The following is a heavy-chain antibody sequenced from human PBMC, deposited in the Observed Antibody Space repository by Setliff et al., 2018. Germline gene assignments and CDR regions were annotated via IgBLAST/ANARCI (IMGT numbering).Heavy chain of an antibody. D-gene: IGHD3-22*01. CDR2: FNPEDDEI. CDR3: ATKDYDTSGYYRPFGF. Sequence: ASVKVSCKVSGSTLTELTMYWVRQAPGKGLEWMGSFNPEDDEIIYAQKFLGRVTMTEDTSTDTAYMEMSSLRSEDTAVYYCATKDYDTSGYYRPFGFWGQGTLVTVSS. J-gene: IGHJ4*01. V-gene: IGHV1-24*01. CDR1: GSTLTELT.